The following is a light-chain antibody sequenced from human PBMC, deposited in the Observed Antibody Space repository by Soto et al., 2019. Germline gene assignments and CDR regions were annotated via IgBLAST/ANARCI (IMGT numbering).Light chain of an antibody. CDR1: QSISLY. CDR3: QQSYSTPQT. Sequence: DIQMTQSPSSLSASVGDRVTITCRASQSISLYLNWYQQKPGKAPKLLIFAASSLQSGVPSRFSGSGSGTDFTLAISSLQPEDFATYYCQQSYSTPQTFGQGTKVEIK. CDR2: AAS. J-gene: IGKJ1*01. V-gene: IGKV1-39*01.